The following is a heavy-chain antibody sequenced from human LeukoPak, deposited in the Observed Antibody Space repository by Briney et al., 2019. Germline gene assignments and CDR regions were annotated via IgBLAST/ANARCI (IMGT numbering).Heavy chain of an antibody. CDR2: INAGNGNT. CDR3: ARVWGSADYYYYGMDV. J-gene: IGHJ6*02. Sequence: ASVKVSCKASGYTFTSYAMHWVRQAPGQRLEWMGWINAGNGNTKYSQKFQGRVTITRDTSASTAYMELSSLRSEDTAVYYCARVWGSADYYYYGMDVWGQGITVTVSS. D-gene: IGHD3-16*01. V-gene: IGHV1-3*01. CDR1: GYTFTSYA.